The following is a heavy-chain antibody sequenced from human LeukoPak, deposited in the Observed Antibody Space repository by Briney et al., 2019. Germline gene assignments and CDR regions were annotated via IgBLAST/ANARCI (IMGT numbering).Heavy chain of an antibody. CDR1: GGSVNSGSYY. J-gene: IGHJ6*02. CDR3: ARGGLGTIYYYYGMDV. CDR2: IYYSGST. D-gene: IGHD2-8*01. Sequence: SETLSLTCTVSGGSVNSGSYYWSWIRQPPGKGLEWIGYIYYSGSTNYNPSLKSRVTISVDTSKNQFSLKLSSVTAADTAVYYCARGGLGTIYYYYGMDVWGQGTTVTVSS. V-gene: IGHV4-61*01.